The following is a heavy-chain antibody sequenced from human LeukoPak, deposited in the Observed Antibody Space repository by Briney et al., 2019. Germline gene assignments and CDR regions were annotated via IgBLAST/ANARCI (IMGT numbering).Heavy chain of an antibody. CDR1: GYTFTSYD. V-gene: IGHV1-8*01. CDR2: MNPNSGNT. D-gene: IGHD3-10*01. Sequence: ASVKVSCKASGYTFTSYDINWVRQATGQGLEWMGWMNPNSGNTGYAQKFQGRVTMTRNTSISTAYMELSSLRSEDTAVYYCARAFFATMVRGSTPEAYYYYMDVWGKGTTVTISS. J-gene: IGHJ6*03. CDR3: ARAFFATMVRGSTPEAYYYYMDV.